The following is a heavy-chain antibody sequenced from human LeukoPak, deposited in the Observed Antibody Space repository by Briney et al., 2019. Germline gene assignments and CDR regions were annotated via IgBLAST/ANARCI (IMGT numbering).Heavy chain of an antibody. J-gene: IGHJ4*02. CDR3: AKGSAAIVVVPAAYDY. D-gene: IGHD2-2*01. Sequence: SETLSLTCTVSGGSINSYYWSWIRQPPGKGLEWIGYINYSGSTNYNPSLKSRVTISVDTSTNQFSLKLSSVTAADTAIYYCAKGSAAIVVVPAAYDYWGQGTLVTVSS. CDR2: INYSGST. CDR1: GGSINSYY. V-gene: IGHV4-59*08.